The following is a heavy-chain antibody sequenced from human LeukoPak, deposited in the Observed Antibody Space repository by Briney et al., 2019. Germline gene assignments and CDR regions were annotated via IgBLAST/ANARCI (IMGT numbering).Heavy chain of an antibody. CDR2: INPNSGGT. Sequence: ASVTVSCKASGYTFTGYYMHWVRQAPGQGLEWMGWINPNSGGTNYAQKLQGRVTMTTDTSTSTAYMELRSLRSEDTAVYFCARDLSYYYDSSAYYYPDYFQHWGQGTLVTVSS. D-gene: IGHD3-22*01. V-gene: IGHV1-2*02. J-gene: IGHJ1*01. CDR1: GYTFTGYY. CDR3: ARDLSYYYDSSAYYYPDYFQH.